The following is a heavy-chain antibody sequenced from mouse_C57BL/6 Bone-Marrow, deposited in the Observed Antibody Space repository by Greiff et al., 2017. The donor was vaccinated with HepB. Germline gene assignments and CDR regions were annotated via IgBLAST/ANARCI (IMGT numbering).Heavy chain of an antibody. CDR3: ARDQGPSSHWYFDV. CDR1: GFTFSDYY. V-gene: IGHV5-16*01. D-gene: IGHD1-1*01. J-gene: IGHJ1*03. Sequence: EVQLVESEGGLVQPGRSMKLSCTASGFTFSDYYMAWVRQVPEKGLEWVANINYDGSSTYYLDSLKSRFIISRDNAKNILYLQMSSLKSEDTATYYCARDQGPSSHWYFDVWGTGTTVTVSS. CDR2: INYDGSST.